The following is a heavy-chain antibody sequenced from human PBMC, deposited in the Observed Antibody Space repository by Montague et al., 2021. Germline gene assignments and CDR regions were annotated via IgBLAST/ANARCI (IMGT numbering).Heavy chain of an antibody. Sequence: SETLSLTCSVSGDSINGWYWSWIRQPPGKGLEWIGSVFYSGATNYNPSLKSRVTMSADTSKNQVSLEVNSVTAAGTAVYYCARQGFYESGGFFIWGLGTLVTVSS. J-gene: IGHJ4*02. V-gene: IGHV4-59*01. CDR3: ARQGFYESGGFFI. CDR1: GDSINGWY. D-gene: IGHD3-22*01. CDR2: VFYSGAT.